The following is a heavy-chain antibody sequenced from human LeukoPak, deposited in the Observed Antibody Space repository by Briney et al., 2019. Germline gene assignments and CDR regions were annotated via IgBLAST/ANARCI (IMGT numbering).Heavy chain of an antibody. V-gene: IGHV5-10-1*01. D-gene: IGHD3-10*01. CDR3: ARLRVRGVIGAFDI. CDR1: GYRFTSYW. Sequence: GESLQISRKGSGYRFTSYWISWVRQMPAKGLEWMGRIEPSDSYNNYRPSFQGHVTISADKSISTAYLQWSSLKASDTAMYYCARLRVRGVIGAFDIWGQGTMVTVSS. CDR2: IEPSDSYN. J-gene: IGHJ3*02.